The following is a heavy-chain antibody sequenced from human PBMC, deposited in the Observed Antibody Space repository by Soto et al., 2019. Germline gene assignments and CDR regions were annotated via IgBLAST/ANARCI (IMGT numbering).Heavy chain of an antibody. D-gene: IGHD3-10*01. J-gene: IGHJ5*02. CDR3: ASTHDYYGSGSYPLS. V-gene: IGHV1-18*01. CDR1: GYTFTSYG. CDR2: ISAYNGNT. Sequence: ASVKASCKASGYTFTSYGISWVRQAPGQGLEWMGWISAYNGNTNYAQKLQGRVTMTTDTSTSTAYMELRSLRSDDTAVYYCASTHDYYGSGSYPLSWGQGTLVTVSS.